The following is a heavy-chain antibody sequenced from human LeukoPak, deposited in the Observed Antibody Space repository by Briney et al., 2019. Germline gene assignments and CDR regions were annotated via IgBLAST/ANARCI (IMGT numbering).Heavy chain of an antibody. CDR2: INPNSGGT. D-gene: IGHD6-13*01. CDR1: GYTFTGYY. V-gene: IGHV1-2*06. CDR3: ARGSSAAGAFLFDY. Sequence: ASVKGSCKASGYTFTGYYMHWVRPAPGQGVEWMGRINPNSGGTNYAQKFQGRVTMTRDTSISTAYMELSRLRSDDTAVYYCARGSSAAGAFLFDYWGQGTLVTASS. J-gene: IGHJ4*02.